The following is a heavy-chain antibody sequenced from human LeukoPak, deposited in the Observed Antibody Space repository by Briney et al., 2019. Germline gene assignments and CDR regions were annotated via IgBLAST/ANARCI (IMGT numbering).Heavy chain of an antibody. CDR2: IYYSGST. Sequence: SQTLSLTCTVSGGSISSGGYYWSWIRQHPRHGLEWIGYIYYSGSTYYNPSLKSRVTISVDTSVNQFSLKLSSVTAADTAVYYCARGATFSVDYWGQGTLVTVSS. V-gene: IGHV4-31*03. J-gene: IGHJ4*02. CDR3: ARGATFSVDY. D-gene: IGHD4/OR15-4a*01. CDR1: GGSISSGGYY.